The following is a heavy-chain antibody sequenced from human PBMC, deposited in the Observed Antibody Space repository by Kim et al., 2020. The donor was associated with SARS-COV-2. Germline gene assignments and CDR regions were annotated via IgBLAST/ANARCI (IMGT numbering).Heavy chain of an antibody. J-gene: IGHJ2*01. CDR3: ARRVTYGDYWYFDL. V-gene: IGHV4-59*08. CDR1: GGSISSYY. CDR2: IYYSGST. D-gene: IGHD4-17*01. Sequence: SETLSLTCTVSGGSISSYYWSWIRQPPGKGLEWIGYIYYSGSTNYNPSLKSRVTISVDTSKNQFSLKLSSVTAADTAVYYCARRVTYGDYWYFDLWGRGTLVTVSS.